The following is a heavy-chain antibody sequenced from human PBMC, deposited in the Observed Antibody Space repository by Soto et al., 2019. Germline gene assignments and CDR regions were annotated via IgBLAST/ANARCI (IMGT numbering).Heavy chain of an antibody. D-gene: IGHD6-13*01. CDR3: ARGRRRGIDY. Sequence: QVQLQQWGAGLLKPSETLSLTCAVYGGSFSGYYWSWIRQPPGKGLEWIGKINHSGSTNYNPSLKSRVTLSVDTSKNQFSLKLSSVTAADTAVYYCARGRRRGIDYWGQGTLVTVSS. CDR1: GGSFSGYY. CDR2: INHSGST. V-gene: IGHV4-34*01. J-gene: IGHJ4*02.